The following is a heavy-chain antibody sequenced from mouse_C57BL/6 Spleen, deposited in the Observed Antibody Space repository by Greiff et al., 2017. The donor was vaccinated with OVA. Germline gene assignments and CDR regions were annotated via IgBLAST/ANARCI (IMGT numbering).Heavy chain of an antibody. J-gene: IGHJ1*03. CDR2: IDPSDSYT. CDR3: ARGGVYYYGSSYENWYFGV. CDR1: GYTFTSYW. D-gene: IGHD1-1*01. Sequence: VQLQQPGAELVKPGASVKLSCKASGYTFTSYWMQWVKQRPGQGLEWIGEIDPSDSYTNYNQKFKGKATLTVDTSSSTAYMQLSSLTSEDSAVYYCARGGVYYYGSSYENWYFGVWGTETTVTVSS. V-gene: IGHV1-50*01.